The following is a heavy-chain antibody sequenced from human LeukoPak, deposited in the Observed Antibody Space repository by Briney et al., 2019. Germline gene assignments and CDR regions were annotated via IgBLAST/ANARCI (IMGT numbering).Heavy chain of an antibody. Sequence: PSETLSLTCTVSGGSISSSSYYWGWIRQPPGKGLEWIGSIYYSGSTYYNPPLKSRVTISVDTSKNQFSLKLSSVTAADTAVYYCARIWFGELLYLDYWGQGTLVTVSS. CDR3: ARIWFGELLYLDY. D-gene: IGHD3-10*01. CDR1: GGSISSSSYY. V-gene: IGHV4-39*01. CDR2: IYYSGST. J-gene: IGHJ4*02.